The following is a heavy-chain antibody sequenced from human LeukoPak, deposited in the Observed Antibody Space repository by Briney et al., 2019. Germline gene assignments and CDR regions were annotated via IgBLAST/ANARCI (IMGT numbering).Heavy chain of an antibody. J-gene: IGHJ6*02. CDR1: GFTFSSYA. Sequence: GGSLRLSCGASGFTFSSYAMHWVRQAPGKGLEYVSAISSNGGSTYYADSVKGRFTISRDNSKNTLYLQMGSLRVEDMAVYYCARGGISRYYGMDVWGQGTTVTVSS. CDR3: ARGGISRYYGMDV. D-gene: IGHD3-16*01. CDR2: ISSNGGST. V-gene: IGHV3-64*02.